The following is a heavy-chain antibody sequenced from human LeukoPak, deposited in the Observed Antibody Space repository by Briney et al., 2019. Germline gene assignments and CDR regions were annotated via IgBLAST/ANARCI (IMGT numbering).Heavy chain of an antibody. CDR3: AKGGYYDFWSGYYTSFDY. J-gene: IGHJ4*02. V-gene: IGHV3-7*03. CDR1: GFTFSIHW. CDR2: IKPDGNDK. D-gene: IGHD3-3*01. Sequence: GGSLRLSCAASGFTFSIHWMTWVRQAPGKGLEWVATIKPDGNDKYFVDSVKGRFTVSRDNAKTSLYLQMNSLRAEDTAVYYCAKGGYYDFWSGYYTSFDYWGQGTLVTVSS.